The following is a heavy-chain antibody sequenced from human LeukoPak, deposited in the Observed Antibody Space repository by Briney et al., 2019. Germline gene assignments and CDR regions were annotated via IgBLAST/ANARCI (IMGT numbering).Heavy chain of an antibody. CDR1: GFTFGSYS. CDR2: ISSTSSYI. Sequence: GGSLRLSCAASGFTFGSYSMNWVRQVPGKGLQWVSSISSTSSYIYYADSVKGRFTISRDNAKNSLYLQMNSLRAEDTAVYYCARDRSIVGAVRAFDIWGQGTMVTVSS. J-gene: IGHJ3*02. V-gene: IGHV3-21*01. D-gene: IGHD1-26*01. CDR3: ARDRSIVGAVRAFDI.